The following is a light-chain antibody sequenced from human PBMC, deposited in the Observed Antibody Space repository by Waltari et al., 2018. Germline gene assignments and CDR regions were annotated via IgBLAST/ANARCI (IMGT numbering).Light chain of an antibody. CDR3: QQSYRIPRT. V-gene: IGKV1-39*01. Sequence: DIQMTKSPSSLSASIGDRVTITCRASQGIANYLNWYQQKPGKAPNLLIYAASTLQSGVPSRFSGSGSGTDFTLTISSLQREDFGVYYCQQSYRIPRTFGQGTKVEIK. CDR1: QGIANY. J-gene: IGKJ1*01. CDR2: AAS.